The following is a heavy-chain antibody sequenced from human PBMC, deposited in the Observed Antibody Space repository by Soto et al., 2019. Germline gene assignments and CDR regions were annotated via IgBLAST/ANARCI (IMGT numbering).Heavy chain of an antibody. CDR2: INHGGNI. Sequence: TCAVYGGSFSDYYWTSIRQPPGEGLEWIGEINHGGNIDYNPSLKSRVTISLDTSKNQFSLQLRSVTAADTAVGELLYRLSQFDLWGGGTLVTVSS. V-gene: IGHV4-34*01. CDR1: GGSFSDYY. CDR3: LYRLSQFDL. J-gene: IGHJ2*01. D-gene: IGHD3-10*01.